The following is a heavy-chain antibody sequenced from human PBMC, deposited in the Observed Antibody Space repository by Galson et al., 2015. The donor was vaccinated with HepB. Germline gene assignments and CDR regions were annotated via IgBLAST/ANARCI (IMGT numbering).Heavy chain of an antibody. V-gene: IGHV3-66*01. D-gene: IGHD6-19*01. J-gene: IGHJ4*02. CDR3: ARASAGLAYFDY. CDR1: GITVSSNY. Sequence: SLRLSCAVSGITVSSNYWSWVRQAPGRGLEWVSVTYTSGTGYYRDSVKGRFTISRDNSKNTLYLQMNNLRVEDTAVYYCARASAGLAYFDYWGRGTLVTVSS. CDR2: TYTSGTG.